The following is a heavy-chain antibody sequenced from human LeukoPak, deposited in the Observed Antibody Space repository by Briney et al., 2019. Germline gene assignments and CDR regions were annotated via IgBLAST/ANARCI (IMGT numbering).Heavy chain of an antibody. CDR1: GFTFSTYS. CDR2: ITSNGSTI. CDR3: ARHDYRSGHTWFDP. V-gene: IGHV3-48*01. D-gene: IGHD4-11*01. J-gene: IGHJ5*02. Sequence: PGGSLRLSCAASGFTFSTYSMNWVRQAPGKGLEWVSYITSNGSTIYYADSVKGRFTISRDNANNSLYLQMNSLRAADTAVYYCARHDYRSGHTWFDPWGKGSLVIAS.